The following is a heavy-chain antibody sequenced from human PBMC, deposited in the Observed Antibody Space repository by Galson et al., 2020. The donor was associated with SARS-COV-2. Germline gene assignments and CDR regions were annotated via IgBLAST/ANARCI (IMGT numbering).Heavy chain of an antibody. Sequence: ASVKVSCKASGYTFSSYGISWVRQAPGQGLEWVGWISGFNGDTNSAEKFHGRVTMTTATSTSTAYMELRSLRSDDTAVYYCARDRKTVSEHFDCWGQGTLVTVSS. CDR3: ARDRKTVSEHFDC. D-gene: IGHD4-17*01. V-gene: IGHV1-18*01. CDR1: GYTFSSYG. CDR2: ISGFNGDT. J-gene: IGHJ4*02.